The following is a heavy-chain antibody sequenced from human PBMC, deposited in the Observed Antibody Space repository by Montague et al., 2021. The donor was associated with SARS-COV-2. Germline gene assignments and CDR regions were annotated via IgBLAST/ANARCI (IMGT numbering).Heavy chain of an antibody. CDR1: GGSISSSSYY. CDR3: ATYYDILTGYYIDAFDI. CDR2: IYYSGRT. Sequence: SETLSLTCTVSGGSISSSSYYWGWIRQPPGKGLEWIGSIYYSGRTYYNPSLKSRVTISVDTSKNQFSLKLSSVTAADTAVYYCATYYDILTGYYIDAFDIWGQGTMVTVSS. D-gene: IGHD3-9*01. J-gene: IGHJ3*02. V-gene: IGHV4-39*01.